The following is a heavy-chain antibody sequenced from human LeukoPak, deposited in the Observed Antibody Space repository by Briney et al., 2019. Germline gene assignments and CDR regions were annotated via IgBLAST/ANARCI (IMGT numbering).Heavy chain of an antibody. V-gene: IGHV1-58*01. CDR2: IVVGSGNT. Sequence: GTSVKVSCKASGFTFTSSAVQCVRQARGQRLEWIGWIVVGSGNTNYAQKFQERVTITRDMSTSTAYMELSSLRSEDTAVYYCAKGVGYGSGSYCDYWGQGTLVTVSS. D-gene: IGHD3-10*01. CDR3: AKGVGYGSGSYCDY. CDR1: GFTFTSSA. J-gene: IGHJ4*02.